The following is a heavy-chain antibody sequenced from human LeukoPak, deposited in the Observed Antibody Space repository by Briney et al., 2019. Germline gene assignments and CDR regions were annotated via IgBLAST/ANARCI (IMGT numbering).Heavy chain of an antibody. J-gene: IGHJ4*02. V-gene: IGHV3-7*05. CDR1: GFTFSSYW. CDR2: INQDGSEK. Sequence: SGGSLRLSCAASGFTFSSYWMSWVRQAPGKGLEWVATINQDGSEKYYVDSVKGRFTISRDNAKSSLYLQMNSLRAEDTAMSYCARSRLNSDYWGQGTLVTVSS. CDR3: ARSRLNSDY. D-gene: IGHD3-16*01.